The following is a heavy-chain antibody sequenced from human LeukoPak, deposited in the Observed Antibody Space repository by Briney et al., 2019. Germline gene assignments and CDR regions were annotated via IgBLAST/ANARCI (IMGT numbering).Heavy chain of an antibody. V-gene: IGHV4-34*01. D-gene: IGHD2-2*01. CDR2: INHSGTT. Sequence: SETLPLTCAVSGGSFRRDYWSWIRQPPGKGLEWIGEINHSGTTNYNPSLKSRLTISVDTSKNQFSLKLNSVTAADTAVYYCARLWRPDFVVVASTTRNWFDPWGQGTLVTVSS. J-gene: IGHJ5*02. CDR3: ARLWRPDFVVVASTTRNWFDP. CDR1: GGSFRRDY.